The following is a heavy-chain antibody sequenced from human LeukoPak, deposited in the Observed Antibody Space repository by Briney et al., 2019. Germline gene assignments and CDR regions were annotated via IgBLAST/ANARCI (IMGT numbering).Heavy chain of an antibody. CDR3: AREAEWFGELLGDY. V-gene: IGHV3-23*01. CDR2: MNGSGTSI. J-gene: IGHJ4*02. Sequence: GGSLRLSCAASGFTFGTYAMSWVRQDPRKGLEWVSGMNGSGTSIYYADAVKGRFTISRDNSKNTLFLQMNSLRAEDTAVYYCAREAEWFGELLGDYWGQGTLVTVSS. CDR1: GFTFGTYA. D-gene: IGHD3-10*01.